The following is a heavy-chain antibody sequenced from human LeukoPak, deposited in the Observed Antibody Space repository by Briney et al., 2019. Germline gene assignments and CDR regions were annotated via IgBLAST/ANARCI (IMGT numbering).Heavy chain of an antibody. CDR2: ISSSSGYI. Sequence: PGGSLRLSCAASEFTFSSYSMNWVRQAPGKGLEWVSFISSSSGYIYYADSVKGRFTISRDNAKNSLYLQMNSLRAEDTAVYYCARVWFGESGWFDPWGQGTLVTVSS. CDR1: EFTFSSYS. CDR3: ARVWFGESGWFDP. J-gene: IGHJ5*02. D-gene: IGHD3-10*01. V-gene: IGHV3-21*01.